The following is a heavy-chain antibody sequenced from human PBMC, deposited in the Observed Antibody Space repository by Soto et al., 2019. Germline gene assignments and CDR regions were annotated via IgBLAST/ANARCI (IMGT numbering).Heavy chain of an antibody. V-gene: IGHV2-5*02. J-gene: IGHJ4*02. CDR2: IYWDDDK. CDR3: AHHATLNPLDY. CDR1: GFLLSTSGVG. Sequence: QITLKESGPTLVKPTQTLTLTCTFSGFLLSTSGVGVGWIRQPPGKALEWLALIYWDDDKRYSPSLKSRLTITKDTSKNPVVLTMTNMDPVDTATYYCAHHATLNPLDYWGQGTLVTVSS.